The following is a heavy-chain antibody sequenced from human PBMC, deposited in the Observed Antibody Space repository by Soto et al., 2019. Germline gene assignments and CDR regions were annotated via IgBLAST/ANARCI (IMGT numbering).Heavy chain of an antibody. CDR1: GFPCSSYW. J-gene: IGHJ4*02. CDR2: INSDGSST. Sequence: PGGSQRLSSAASGFPCSSYWMHWVRQAPGKGLVWVSRINSDGSSTSYADSVKGRFTISRDNAKNTLYLQMNSLRAEDTAVYYCARGPTRYDSSGYYDEDQDEDFDYWGQGTLVTVSS. CDR3: ARGPTRYDSSGYYDEDQDEDFDY. V-gene: IGHV3-74*01. D-gene: IGHD3-22*01.